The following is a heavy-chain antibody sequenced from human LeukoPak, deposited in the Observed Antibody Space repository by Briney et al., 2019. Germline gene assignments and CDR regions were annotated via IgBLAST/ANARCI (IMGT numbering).Heavy chain of an antibody. Sequence: SETLSLTCAVCGGSFSGYYWSWIRQPPGTGLEWSGEINHSGSTNYNPPLKSRVTISVDTSKNQFSLKLSSVTAADTAVYYRARHSSWPTPYYYYYYMDVWGKGTTVTVSS. CDR3: ARHSSWPTPYYYYYYMDV. CDR1: GGSFSGYY. D-gene: IGHD6-13*01. V-gene: IGHV4-34*01. CDR2: INHSGST. J-gene: IGHJ6*03.